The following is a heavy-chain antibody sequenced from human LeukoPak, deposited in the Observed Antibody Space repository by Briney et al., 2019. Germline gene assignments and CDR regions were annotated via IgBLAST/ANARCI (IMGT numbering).Heavy chain of an antibody. CDR3: AKSDTAMVSYYYGMDV. V-gene: IGHV3-23*01. D-gene: IGHD5-18*01. J-gene: IGHJ6*02. Sequence: GGPLRLSCAASGFTFSSYAMSWVRQAPGKGLEWVSAISGSGGSTYYADSVKGRFAISRDNSKNTLYLQMNSLRAEDTAVYYCAKSDTAMVSYYYGMDVWGQGTTVTVSS. CDR2: ISGSGGST. CDR1: GFTFSSYA.